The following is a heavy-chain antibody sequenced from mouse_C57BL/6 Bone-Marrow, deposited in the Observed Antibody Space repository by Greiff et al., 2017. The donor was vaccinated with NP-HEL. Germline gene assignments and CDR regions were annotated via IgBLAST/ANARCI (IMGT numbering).Heavy chain of an antibody. J-gene: IGHJ2*01. V-gene: IGHV1-64*01. Sequence: QVQLQQPGAELVKPGASVKLSCKASGYTFTSYWMHWVKQRPGQGLEWIGMIHPNSGSTKYKEKFKSKATLTVDKSSSTAYMQLSSLTSEDSAVSYCASWGWLIDYWGQGTTLTVSS. CDR2: IHPNSGST. CDR3: ASWGWLIDY. CDR1: GYTFTSYW. D-gene: IGHD2-3*01.